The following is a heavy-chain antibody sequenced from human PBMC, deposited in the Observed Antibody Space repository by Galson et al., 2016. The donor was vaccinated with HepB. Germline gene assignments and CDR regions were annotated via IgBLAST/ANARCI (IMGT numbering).Heavy chain of an antibody. J-gene: IGHJ4*02. D-gene: IGHD6-19*01. CDR3: ARFTQEWLDRVYYFDY. CDR2: ISGDGGST. CDR1: GFTFGRYA. Sequence: SLRLSCAASGFTFGRYAMSWVRQAPGKGLEWVSAISGDGGSTYYAGSVQGRFTSSRDRSTNTMYLQMNSLRTDDTAVYYCARFTQEWLDRVYYFDYWGQGTLVT. V-gene: IGHV3-23*01.